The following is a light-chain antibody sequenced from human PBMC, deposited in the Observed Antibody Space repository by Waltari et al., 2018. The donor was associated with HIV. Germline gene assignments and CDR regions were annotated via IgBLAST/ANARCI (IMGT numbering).Light chain of an antibody. CDR3: QSYDSNLSGSI. V-gene: IGLV1-40*01. Sequence: QSVLTQPPSVSGAPGQRVTLPCPGSDSNIGTHVVHWYQQLPGTAPQLLIYNDNNRPSGVPDRFSASKSGTSASLAISGLQAEDEADYYCQSYDSNLSGSIFGGGTKLTV. CDR1: DSNIGTHV. J-gene: IGLJ2*01. CDR2: NDN.